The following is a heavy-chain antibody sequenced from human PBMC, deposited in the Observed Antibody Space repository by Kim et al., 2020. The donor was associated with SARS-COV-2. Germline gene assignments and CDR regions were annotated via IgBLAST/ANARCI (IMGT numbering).Heavy chain of an antibody. D-gene: IGHD6-13*01. V-gene: IGHV3-23*01. Sequence: GGSLRLSCAASGFTFNNDPMSWVRQAPEKRLEWVSTIRDSDEKTYYADSVKGRFTISRDTSKNTLYLHMNSLRAEDTAIYYCAKSRLAAAGTGAFDIWGQGKVVTVS. CDR1: GFTFNNDP. CDR2: IRDSDEKT. CDR3: AKSRLAAAGTGAFDI. J-gene: IGHJ3*02.